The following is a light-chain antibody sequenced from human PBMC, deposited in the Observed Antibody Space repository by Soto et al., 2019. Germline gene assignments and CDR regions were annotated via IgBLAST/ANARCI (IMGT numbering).Light chain of an antibody. CDR3: SSYTISSTSYV. Sequence: QSVLTQPASVSGSPGQSITISCTGTSSDVGGYNYVSWYQQHPGKAPKLMIYEVSNRPSGVSNRFSGSKSGNTASLTISGLQAEDEAAYYCSSYTISSTSYVFGTGTKLTVL. J-gene: IGLJ1*01. CDR2: EVS. V-gene: IGLV2-14*01. CDR1: SSDVGGYNY.